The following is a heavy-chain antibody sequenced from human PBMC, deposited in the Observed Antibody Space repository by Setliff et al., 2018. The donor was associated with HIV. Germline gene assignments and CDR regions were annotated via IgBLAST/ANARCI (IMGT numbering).Heavy chain of an antibody. CDR3: ARVSLQVVAVWRPFDI. J-gene: IGHJ3*02. CDR2: ISSSSSTI. CDR1: GFTFSSYN. Sequence: PGGSLRLSCAASGFTFSSYNMNWVRQAPGKGLEWVSYISSSSSTIYYADSVKGRFTISRDNAKNSLYLQMNSLRAEDTAVYYCARVSLQVVAVWRPFDIWGQGTMVTVSS. D-gene: IGHD3-22*01. V-gene: IGHV3-48*01.